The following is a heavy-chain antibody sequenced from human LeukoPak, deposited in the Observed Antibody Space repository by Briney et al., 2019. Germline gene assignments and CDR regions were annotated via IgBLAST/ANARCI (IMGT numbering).Heavy chain of an antibody. J-gene: IGHJ4*02. CDR1: GFTFSSYS. CDR2: ITSSSSYI. D-gene: IGHD2-2*01. Sequence: GGSLRLSCAASGFTFSSYSMNWVRQAPGKGLEWVSSITSSSSYIFYADSVKGRFTISRENAKNSLYLQINSLRAESTAVYYCAGATGKDILGGPGSFPQPSSLMMGGQGTLVTVSS. CDR3: AGATGKDILGGPGSFPQPSSLMM. V-gene: IGHV3-21*01.